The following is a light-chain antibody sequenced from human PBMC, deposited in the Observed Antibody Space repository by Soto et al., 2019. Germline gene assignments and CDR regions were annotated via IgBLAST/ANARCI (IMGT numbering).Light chain of an antibody. V-gene: IGKV1-39*01. J-gene: IGKJ1*01. CDR2: AAS. CDR1: QSISNH. Sequence: DIKMTQSPASLSASVEDGVIITCRASQSISNHLNWYQQKPGKAPKLLIFAASSLQSGVPSRFSGSRSGPDFTLTISSLQPEDFATYYCQQSYSSPPTFGQGTKVDIK. CDR3: QQSYSSPPT.